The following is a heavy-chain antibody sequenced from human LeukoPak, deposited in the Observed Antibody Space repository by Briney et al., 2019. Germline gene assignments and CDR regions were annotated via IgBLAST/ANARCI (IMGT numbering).Heavy chain of an antibody. CDR2: ISGSGGST. D-gene: IGHD6-19*01. V-gene: IGHV3-23*01. CDR1: GFTFSSYA. J-gene: IGHJ4*02. CDR3: AKGWQWLQIEY. Sequence: QPGGSLRLSCAASGFTFSSYAMSWVRQAPGKGLEWVSGISGSGGSTYYADSVKGRFTISRDNSKNTLFLQMRGLRAEDTAVYYCAKGWQWLQIEYWGQGTLVTVSS.